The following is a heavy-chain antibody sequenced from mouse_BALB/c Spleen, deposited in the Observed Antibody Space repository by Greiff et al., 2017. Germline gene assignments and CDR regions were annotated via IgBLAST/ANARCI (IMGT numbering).Heavy chain of an antibody. CDR1: GFTFTDYY. CDR3: ARDQYGNYGSAMDY. CDR2: IRNKANGYTT. J-gene: IGHJ4*01. D-gene: IGHD2-10*02. Sequence: EVQLVESGGGLVQPGGSLRLSCATSGFTFTDYYMSWVRQPPGKALEWLGFIRNKANGYTTEYSASVKGRFTISRDNSQSILYLQMNTLRAEDSATYYCARDQYGNYGSAMDYWGQGTSVTVSS. V-gene: IGHV7-3*02.